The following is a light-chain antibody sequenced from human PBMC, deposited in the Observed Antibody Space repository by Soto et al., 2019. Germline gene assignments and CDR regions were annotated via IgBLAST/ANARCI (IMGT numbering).Light chain of an antibody. CDR2: GAS. Sequence: EIVMTQSPATLSLSPGERATLSCRASQSVSSSCLSWYQQKPGQAPRLLIYGASTRATGIPARFSGSGSGTDFTLTISSLQPEDFAVYYCQQDYNLPLTFGQGTKLEIK. J-gene: IGKJ2*01. V-gene: IGKV3D-7*01. CDR1: QSVSSSC. CDR3: QQDYNLPLT.